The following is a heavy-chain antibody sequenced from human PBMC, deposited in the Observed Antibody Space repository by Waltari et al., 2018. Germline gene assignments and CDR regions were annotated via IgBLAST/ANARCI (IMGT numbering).Heavy chain of an antibody. J-gene: IGHJ5*02. D-gene: IGHD6-6*01. CDR3: ARAECSTSSCFFVSGFDP. CDR1: SVSISSGAFY. CDR2: IYYSGST. V-gene: IGHV4-39*01. Sequence: QLHLQESGPELVEPSETLYLTCTVSSVSISSGAFYWGWIRQPAGKGPEWMGNIYYSGSTSYDRSRGGRVAISVDTSRNQFFWGLTSGTAADAAVYYCARAECSTSSCFFVSGFDPWGQGIHVTVSS.